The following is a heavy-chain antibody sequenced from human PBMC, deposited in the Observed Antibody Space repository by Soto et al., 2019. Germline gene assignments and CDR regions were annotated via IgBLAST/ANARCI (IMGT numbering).Heavy chain of an antibody. V-gene: IGHV4-39*01. CDR1: GGSIRVQSYY. J-gene: IGHJ5*02. CDR3: KRSYNWNDYYFEP. Sequence: PSETLSLTCTVSGGSIRVQSYYWTWIRQTSGKGLEWVGSPYYSGTSYFNPALKGRVTISVDTSTNQFSLRLTSVTAADTAVYYCKRSYNWNDYYFEPWGQGTLVT. CDR2: PYYSGTS. D-gene: IGHD1-20*01.